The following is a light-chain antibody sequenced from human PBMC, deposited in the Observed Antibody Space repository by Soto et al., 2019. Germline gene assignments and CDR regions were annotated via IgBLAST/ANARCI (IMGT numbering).Light chain of an antibody. CDR2: EVS. V-gene: IGLV2-14*01. J-gene: IGLJ1*01. CDR1: NSDIDDYNY. CDR3: TSYTGISSYV. Sequence: QSVLTQPASVSGSPGQSITISCTGPNSDIDDYNYISWYQQHPGKAPQLLIYEVSNRPSGVSYRFSGSKSGNTASLTISGLHADDEADYYCTSYTGISSYVFGSGTKVTVL.